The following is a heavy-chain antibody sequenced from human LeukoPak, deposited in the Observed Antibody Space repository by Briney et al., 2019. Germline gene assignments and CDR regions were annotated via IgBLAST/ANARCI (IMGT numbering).Heavy chain of an antibody. V-gene: IGHV4-30-4*01. D-gene: IGHD3-10*01. J-gene: IGHJ4*02. CDR3: ARGVFLWFGELFDY. CDR1: GGSLSSGDYY. Sequence: SQTLSLTCTVSGGSLSSGDYYWSWIRQPPGKGLEWIGYIYYSGSTYYNPSLKSRVTISVDTSKNQFSLKLSSVTAADTAVYYCARGVFLWFGELFDYWGQETLVTVSS. CDR2: IYYSGST.